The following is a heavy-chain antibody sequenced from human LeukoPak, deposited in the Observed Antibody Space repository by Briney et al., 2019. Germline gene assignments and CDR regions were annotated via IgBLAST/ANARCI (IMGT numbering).Heavy chain of an antibody. CDR1: GYTFTGYY. CDR2: INPNSGGT. CDR3: ARDYCGGDCFPDY. V-gene: IGHV1-2*02. Sequence: ASVKVSCKASGYTFTGYYMHWVRQAPGQGLEWMGWINPNSGGTNYAQKFQGRVTMTRDTSISTAYMELSRLRSDDTAVYYCARDYCGGDCFPDYWGQGTLVTVSS. J-gene: IGHJ4*02. D-gene: IGHD2-21*02.